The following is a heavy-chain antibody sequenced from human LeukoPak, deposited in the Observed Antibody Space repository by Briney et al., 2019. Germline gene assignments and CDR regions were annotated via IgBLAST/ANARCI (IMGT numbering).Heavy chain of an antibody. CDR2: ITGSGST. CDR1: GFTFSSYA. J-gene: IGHJ4*02. Sequence: PGGSLRLSCAASGFTFSSYAMSWVRQAPGKGLEWVSGITGSGSTYHADSVKGRFTISRDNSKNTLYLQMSSLRAEDSAIYYCAKGSAYGRPYYFDYWGQGILVTVSS. CDR3: AKGSAYGRPYYFDY. V-gene: IGHV3-23*01. D-gene: IGHD3-16*01.